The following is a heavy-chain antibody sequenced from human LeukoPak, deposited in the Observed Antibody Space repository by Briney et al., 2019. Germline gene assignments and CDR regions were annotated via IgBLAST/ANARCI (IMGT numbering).Heavy chain of an antibody. CDR3: ERGGFLRLGELSYRKEFDY. CDR2: ISSSGSTI. CDR1: GFTFSDYY. J-gene: IGHJ4*02. Sequence: GGSLRLSCAASGFTFSDYYMSWIRQAPGKGLEWVSYISSSGSTIYYADSVKGRFTISRDNAKNSLYLQTNSLRAEDTAVYYCERGGFLRLGELSYRKEFDYWGQGTLVTVSS. V-gene: IGHV3-11*01. D-gene: IGHD3-16*02.